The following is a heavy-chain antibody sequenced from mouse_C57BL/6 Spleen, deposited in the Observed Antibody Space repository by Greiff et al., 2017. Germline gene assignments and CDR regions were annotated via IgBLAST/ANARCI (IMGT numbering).Heavy chain of an antibody. J-gene: IGHJ3*01. CDR1: GYTFTSYW. Sequence: QVQLKQPGAELVRPGSSVKLSCKASGYTFTSYWMHWVKQRPIQGLEWIGNIDPSDSETHYNQKFKDKATLTVDKSSSTAYMQLSSLTSEDSAVYYCASGVLREGWFAYWGQGTLVTVSA. CDR3: ASGVLREGWFAY. V-gene: IGHV1-52*01. D-gene: IGHD1-1*01. CDR2: IDPSDSET.